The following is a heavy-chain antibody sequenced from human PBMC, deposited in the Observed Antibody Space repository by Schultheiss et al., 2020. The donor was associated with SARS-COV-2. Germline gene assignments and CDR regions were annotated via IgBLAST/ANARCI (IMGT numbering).Heavy chain of an antibody. CDR3: TTAQARYFDWLLSGFDY. J-gene: IGHJ4*02. V-gene: IGHV3-15*01. D-gene: IGHD3-9*01. CDR1: GFTFSNAW. Sequence: GGSLRLSCAASGFTFSNAWMSWVRQAPGKGLEWVGRIKSKTDGGTTDYAAPVKGRFTISRDDSKNTLYLQMNSLKTEDTAVYYCTTAQARYFDWLLSGFDYWGQGTLVTVS. CDR2: IKSKTDGGTT.